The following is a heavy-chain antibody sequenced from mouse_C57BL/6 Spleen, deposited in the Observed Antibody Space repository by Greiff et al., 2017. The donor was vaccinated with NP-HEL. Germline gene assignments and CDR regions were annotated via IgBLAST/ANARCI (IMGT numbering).Heavy chain of an antibody. D-gene: IGHD2-3*01. CDR2: ISSGGDYI. CDR1: GFTFSSYA. V-gene: IGHV5-9-1*02. J-gene: IGHJ4*01. CDR3: TRDGGQPYAMDY. Sequence: EVHLVESGEGLVKPGGSLKLSCAASGFTFSSYAMSWVRQTPEKRLEWVAYISSGGDYIYYADTVKGRFTISRDNARNTLYLQMSSLKSEDTAMYYCTRDGGQPYAMDYWGQGTSVTVSS.